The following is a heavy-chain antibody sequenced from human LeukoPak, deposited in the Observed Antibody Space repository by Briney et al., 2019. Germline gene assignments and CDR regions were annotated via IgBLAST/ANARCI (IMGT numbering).Heavy chain of an antibody. V-gene: IGHV1-2*06. CDR1: GYTFTGYY. CDR2: INPNSGGT. CDR3: ASSLSGWYGDTYYFDY. Sequence: ASVKVSCKASGYTFTGYYMHWVRQAPGQGLEWMGRINPNSGGTNYAQKFQGRVTMTRDTSISTAYMELSRLRSDDTAVYYCASSLSGWYGDTYYFDYWGQGTLVTVSS. J-gene: IGHJ4*02. D-gene: IGHD6-19*01.